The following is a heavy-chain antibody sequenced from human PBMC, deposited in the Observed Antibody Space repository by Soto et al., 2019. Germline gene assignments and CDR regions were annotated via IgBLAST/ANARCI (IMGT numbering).Heavy chain of an antibody. CDR2: INAGDGNT. V-gene: IGHV1-3*01. Sequence: GASVKVSCKASGYTFTSYAMHWVRQAPGQRLEWMGWINAGDGNTKYSQKFQGRVTITRDTSASTAYMELSSLRSEDTAVYYCAREGLHPNYFDYWGQGTLVTVSS. CDR1: GYTFTSYA. J-gene: IGHJ4*02. CDR3: AREGLHPNYFDY.